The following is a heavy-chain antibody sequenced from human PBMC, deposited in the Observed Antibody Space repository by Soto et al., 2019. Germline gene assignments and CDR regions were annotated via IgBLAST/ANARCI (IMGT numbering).Heavy chain of an antibody. V-gene: IGHV3-23*01. J-gene: IGHJ4*02. CDR2: ISGGSDIT. CDR1: EFTFSSYT. D-gene: IGHD4-17*01. Sequence: GALRLSCAASEFTFSSYTMSWVRQAPGKGLEWVSVISGGSDITSYADSVKGRFTISIDNSKSTLYLQTNSLRAEDTAIYYCAKGSTVATRHFDYWGQGTLVTVSS. CDR3: AKGSTVATRHFDY.